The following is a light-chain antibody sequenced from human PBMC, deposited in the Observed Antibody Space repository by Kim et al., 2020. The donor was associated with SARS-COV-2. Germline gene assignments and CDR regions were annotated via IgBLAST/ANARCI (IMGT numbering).Light chain of an antibody. Sequence: PWERANHSCRARQSVRNNYVAWYRQTTGQAPRLLIYRASNRATGIPDRFSGSGSGTDFNLTVSRMEPEDFELYYCQAYDGSPQITFGQGTRLEIK. J-gene: IGKJ5*01. V-gene: IGKV3-20*01. CDR3: QAYDGSPQIT. CDR2: RAS. CDR1: QSVRNNY.